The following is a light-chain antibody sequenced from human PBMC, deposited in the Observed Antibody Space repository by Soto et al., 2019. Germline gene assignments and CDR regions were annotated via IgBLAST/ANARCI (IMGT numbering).Light chain of an antibody. CDR2: GNS. J-gene: IGLJ1*01. CDR3: QSYDGSLSGSYV. Sequence: VLTQPPSLSGAPGQRVTISCTGSSANIGAGYDVHWYQQLPRTAPKLLIYGNSNRPSGVPDRFSASKSGTSASLAITGLQAEDEADYYCQSYDGSLSGSYVFGTGTKVTVL. V-gene: IGLV1-40*01. CDR1: SANIGAGYD.